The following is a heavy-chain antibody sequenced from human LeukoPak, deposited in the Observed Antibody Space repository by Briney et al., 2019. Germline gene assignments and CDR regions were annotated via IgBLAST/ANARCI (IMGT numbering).Heavy chain of an antibody. V-gene: IGHV3-53*01. Sequence: GGSLRLSCAASGFTVSSNYMSWVRQAPGKGLEWVSVIYSGGSTYYADSVKGRFTISRDNSKNTLYLQMNSLRAEDTAVYYCARETIDRARDAFDIWGQGTMVTVSS. D-gene: IGHD1-1*01. J-gene: IGHJ3*02. CDR3: ARETIDRARDAFDI. CDR2: IYSGGST. CDR1: GFTVSSNY.